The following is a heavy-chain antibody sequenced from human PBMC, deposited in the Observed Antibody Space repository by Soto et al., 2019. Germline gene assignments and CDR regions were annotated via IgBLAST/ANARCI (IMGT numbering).Heavy chain of an antibody. Sequence: ASVKVSCKASGYTFTSYGISWVRQAPGQGLEWMGWISAYNGNTNYAQKLQGRVTMTTDTSTSTAYMELRSLRSDDTAVYYCARNNEDYVWGSYLYFDYWGQGTLVTVSS. CDR2: ISAYNGNT. CDR1: GYTFTSYG. D-gene: IGHD3-16*02. J-gene: IGHJ4*02. V-gene: IGHV1-18*04. CDR3: ARNNEDYVWGSYLYFDY.